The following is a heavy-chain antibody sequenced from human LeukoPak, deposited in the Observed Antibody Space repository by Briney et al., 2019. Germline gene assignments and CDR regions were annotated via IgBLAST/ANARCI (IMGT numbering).Heavy chain of an antibody. V-gene: IGHV4-34*01. J-gene: IGHJ4*02. Sequence: PSETLSLTCAVYGGSFSGYYWSWIRQPPGKGLEWIGEINHSGSTNYNPSLKSRVTISVDTSKNQFSLKLSSVTAADTAVYYCARHGGKIWFGELTYYFDYWGQGTLVTVSS. CDR2: INHSGST. D-gene: IGHD3-10*01. CDR3: ARHGGKIWFGELTYYFDY. CDR1: GGSFSGYY.